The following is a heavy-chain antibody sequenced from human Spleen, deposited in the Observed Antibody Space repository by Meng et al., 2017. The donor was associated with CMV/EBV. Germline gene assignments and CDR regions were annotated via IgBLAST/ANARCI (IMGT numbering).Heavy chain of an antibody. Sequence: SETLSLTCTVFGGSISSGGYYCSLIRQHPGKGLEWIGYIYYSGSTYYNPSLKSRVTIPVDTSKNQFSLKLSSVTAADTAVYYCARVGAYYDILTGSGSDYWGQGTLVTVSS. CDR2: IYYSGST. V-gene: IGHV4-31*03. CDR1: GGSISSGGYY. CDR3: ARVGAYYDILTGSGSDY. J-gene: IGHJ4*02. D-gene: IGHD3-9*01.